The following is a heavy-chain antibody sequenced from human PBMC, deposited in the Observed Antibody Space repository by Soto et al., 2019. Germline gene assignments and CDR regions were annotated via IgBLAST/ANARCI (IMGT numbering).Heavy chain of an antibody. V-gene: IGHV4-39*02. CDR1: GGSIATSSYF. Sequence: PSGTLSLTCTVSGGSIATSSYFWAWIRRPPGKGLEWIGSIDYRGTIYNNPSLKSRVTISVDTSKNHFSLKLDSVTAADTALYYCSRRAPEGFDPWGKGTLVTVSS. CDR3: SRRAPEGFDP. J-gene: IGHJ5*02. CDR2: IDYRGTI.